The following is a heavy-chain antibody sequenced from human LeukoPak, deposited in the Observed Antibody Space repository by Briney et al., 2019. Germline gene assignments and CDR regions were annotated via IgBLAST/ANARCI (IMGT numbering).Heavy chain of an antibody. J-gene: IGHJ4*02. CDR3: ARSDYVWGTSEY. D-gene: IGHD3-16*01. Sequence: GGSLRLSCAASGFSFSSYSMNWVRQAPGKGLEWLSSISSSSNNIYYADSVKGRFTISSDSAKNSLYLQMNSLRVEDTAVYYCARSDYVWGTSEYWGQGTLVTVSS. CDR1: GFSFSSYS. V-gene: IGHV3-21*01. CDR2: ISSSSNNI.